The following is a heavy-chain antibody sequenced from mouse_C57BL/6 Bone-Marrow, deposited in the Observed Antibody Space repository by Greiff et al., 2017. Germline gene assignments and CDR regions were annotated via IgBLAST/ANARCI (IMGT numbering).Heavy chain of an antibody. CDR3: ARRLLAMDY. Sequence: EVKLMESGGGLVKPGGSLKLSCAASGFTFSSYTMSWVRQTPEKRLEWVATISGGGGNTYYTDSVKGRFTISRDNARNTLYLQMSSLRSEDTALYYCARRLLAMDYWGQGTSVTVSS. J-gene: IGHJ4*01. V-gene: IGHV5-9*01. CDR1: GFTFSSYT. CDR2: ISGGGGNT.